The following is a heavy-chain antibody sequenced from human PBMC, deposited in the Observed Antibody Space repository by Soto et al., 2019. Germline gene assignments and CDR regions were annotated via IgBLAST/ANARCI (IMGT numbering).Heavy chain of an antibody. CDR1: VGSFSGYY. D-gene: IGHD3-3*01. CDR2: INHSGST. Sequence: SETLSLTCAVYVGSFSGYYWSWIRQPPGKGLEWIGEINHSGSTNYNPSLKSRVTISVDTSKNQFSLKLSSVTAADTAVYYCARSGLRFLEWFLVWGQGTTVTVSS. V-gene: IGHV4-34*01. CDR3: ARSGLRFLEWFLV. J-gene: IGHJ6*02.